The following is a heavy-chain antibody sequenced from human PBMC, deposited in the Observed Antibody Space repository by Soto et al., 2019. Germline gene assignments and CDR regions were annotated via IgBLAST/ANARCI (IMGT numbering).Heavy chain of an antibody. V-gene: IGHV1-18*01. CDR1: GYTFTSYG. D-gene: IGHD3-3*01. J-gene: IGHJ4*02. CDR3: ARDLYDFWSGYATKTDY. Sequence: QVQPVQSGAEVKKPGASVKVSCKASGYTFTSYGISWVRQAPGQGLEWMGWISAYNGNTNYAQKLQGRVTMTTDTSTSTAYMELRSLRSDDTAVYYCARDLYDFWSGYATKTDYWGQGTLVTVSS. CDR2: ISAYNGNT.